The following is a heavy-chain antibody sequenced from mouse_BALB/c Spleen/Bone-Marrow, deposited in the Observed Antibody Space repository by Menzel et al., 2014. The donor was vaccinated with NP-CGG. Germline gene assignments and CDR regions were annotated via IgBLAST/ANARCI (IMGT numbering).Heavy chain of an antibody. D-gene: IGHD5-1-1*01. CDR1: GFTFSSYA. V-gene: IGHV5-9-3*01. CDR2: ISSGGNYT. Sequence: EVHLVESGGGLVKPGGSLKLSCAASGFTFSSYAVSWIRQTPEKRLEWVATISSGGNYTYYPDSVKGRFTISRDNAKNTLYLQMSSLRSEDTAMYYCARPNTDYFDYWGQGTSLTVSS. J-gene: IGHJ2*02. CDR3: ARPNTDYFDY.